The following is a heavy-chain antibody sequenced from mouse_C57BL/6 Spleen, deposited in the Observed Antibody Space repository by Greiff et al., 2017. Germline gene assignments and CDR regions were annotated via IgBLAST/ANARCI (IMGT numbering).Heavy chain of an antibody. CDR1: GYTFTSYW. D-gene: IGHD2-5*01. V-gene: IGHV1-72*01. J-gene: IGHJ2*01. Sequence: VKLLESGAELVKPGASVKLSCKASGYTFTSYWMHWVKQRPGRGLEWIGRIDPNSGGTKYNEKFKSKATLTVDKPSSTAYMQLSSLTSEDSAVXYGARGAYYSNYENFDYWGQGTTLTVSS. CDR3: ARGAYYSNYENFDY. CDR2: IDPNSGGT.